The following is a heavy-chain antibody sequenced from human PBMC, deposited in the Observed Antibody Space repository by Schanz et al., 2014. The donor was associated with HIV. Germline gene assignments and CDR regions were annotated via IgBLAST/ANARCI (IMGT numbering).Heavy chain of an antibody. CDR1: EKAFSDIV. V-gene: IGHV1-8*01. Sequence: QVRLVQSGAEVKKPGASVTVSCKTSEKAFSDIVINWVRQVSGQGVEWMAVINPRTQNTGYAQKFRGRLSVTRDTSTRSVSMELTDLTSADTAVSFCARAGLYYKADSCYGRAFEVWGQGTLVTVSS. J-gene: IGHJ3*01. CDR3: ARAGLYYKADSCYGRAFEV. CDR2: INPRTQNT. D-gene: IGHD3-10*01.